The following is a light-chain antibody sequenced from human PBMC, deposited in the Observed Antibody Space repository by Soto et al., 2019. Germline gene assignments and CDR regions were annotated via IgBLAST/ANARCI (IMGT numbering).Light chain of an antibody. CDR3: LLYSGVTLLWV. V-gene: IGLV7-46*01. Sequence: QAVVTQEPSLTVSPGGTVTLTCGSGTGAVTSGHYPYWFQQKPGQAPRTLIYDTSKRHSWTPARFSGSLLGGKAALTLSGAQPEDEAEYYCLLYSGVTLLWVFGGGTKLTVL. CDR2: DTS. CDR1: TGAVTSGHY. J-gene: IGLJ3*02.